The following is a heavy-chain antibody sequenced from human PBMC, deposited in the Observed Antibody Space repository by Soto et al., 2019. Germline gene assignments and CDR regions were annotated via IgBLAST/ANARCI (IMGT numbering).Heavy chain of an antibody. CDR3: ARAGIRAARLDDY. CDR1: GFTFSDYY. J-gene: IGHJ4*02. D-gene: IGHD2-15*01. V-gene: IGHV3-11*01. Sequence: QVQLVESGGGLVKPGGSLRLSCAASGFTFSDYYMSWIRQAPGKGLEWVSYISKSGNTTNYADSVTGRFNISRDNAKNSLYLQMNNMRDEDTAVYYCARAGIRAARLDDYWGQGTLVTVSS. CDR2: ISKSGNTT.